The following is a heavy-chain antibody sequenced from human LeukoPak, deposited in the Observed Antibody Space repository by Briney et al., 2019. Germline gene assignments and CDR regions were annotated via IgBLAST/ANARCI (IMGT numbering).Heavy chain of an antibody. Sequence: SETLSLTCTVSGGSISSGGYYWSWIRQHPGKGLEWIGYIYYSGSTYYNPSLKSRVTISVDTSKNQFSLKLSSVTAADTAVYYGARAGPFTMVRGVSDWFDPWGQGTLVTVSS. CDR2: IYYSGST. J-gene: IGHJ5*02. CDR1: GGSISSGGYY. D-gene: IGHD3-10*01. V-gene: IGHV4-31*03. CDR3: ARAGPFTMVRGVSDWFDP.